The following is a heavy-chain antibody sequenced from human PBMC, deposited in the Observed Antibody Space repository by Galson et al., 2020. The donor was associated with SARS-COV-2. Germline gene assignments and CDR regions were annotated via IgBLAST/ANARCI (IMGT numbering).Heavy chain of an antibody. Sequence: SETLSLTCTVSGGSISSATYFWSWFRQIAGKAPEWIGYIYYSGSASYNPSLRGRLSISLDTSKNQFSLKVDSATAADTAVYYCARGKYYCSGSTCSTPFDHWGPGSLVTVSS. J-gene: IGHJ4*02. CDR3: ARGKYYCSGSTCSTPFDH. CDR1: GGSISSATYF. V-gene: IGHV4-31*03. CDR2: IYYSGSA. D-gene: IGHD2-15*01.